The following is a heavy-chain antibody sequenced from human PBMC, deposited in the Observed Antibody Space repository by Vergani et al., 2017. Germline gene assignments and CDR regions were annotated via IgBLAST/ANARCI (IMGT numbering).Heavy chain of an antibody. J-gene: IGHJ6*02. D-gene: IGHD1-26*01. Sequence: EVQLVESGGGLVQPGGSLRLSCAASGFTVSSNYMSWVRQAPGKGLEWVSVIYSGGSTYYADSVKGRFTISRDNSKNTLYLQMNSLRAEDTAVYYCARERVGATPYYYNYDGMDVWGQGTTVTVSS. CDR2: IYSGGST. CDR1: GFTVSSNY. V-gene: IGHV3-66*02. CDR3: ARERVGATPYYYNYDGMDV.